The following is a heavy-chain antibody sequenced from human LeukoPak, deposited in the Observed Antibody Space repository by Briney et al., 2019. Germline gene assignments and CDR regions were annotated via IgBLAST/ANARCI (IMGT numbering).Heavy chain of an antibody. D-gene: IGHD3-10*01. Sequence: GGSLRLSCAASGFTFSSYGMHWVRQAPGKGLEWVAFLRYDGTTQYYADSLKGRFTISRDNSKNTLYLQMNSLRAEDTATYYCAKDPSSGSYYLDYWGQGTLVTVSS. J-gene: IGHJ4*02. CDR1: GFTFSSYG. CDR2: LRYDGTTQ. CDR3: AKDPSSGSYYLDY. V-gene: IGHV3-30*02.